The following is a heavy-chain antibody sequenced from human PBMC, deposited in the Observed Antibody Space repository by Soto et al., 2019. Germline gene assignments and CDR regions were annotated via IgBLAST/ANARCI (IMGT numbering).Heavy chain of an antibody. J-gene: IGHJ2*01. V-gene: IGHV4-59*01. CDR1: GGSISSYY. D-gene: IGHD4-17*01. CDR2: IYYSGST. CDR3: ARVGYGGDAYWYFDL. Sequence: SETLSLTCPVSGGSISSYYWSWIRQPPGKGLEWIGYIYYSGSTNYNPSLKSRVTISVDTSKNQFSLKLSSVTAADTAVYYCARVGYGGDAYWYFDLWGRGTLVTVSS.